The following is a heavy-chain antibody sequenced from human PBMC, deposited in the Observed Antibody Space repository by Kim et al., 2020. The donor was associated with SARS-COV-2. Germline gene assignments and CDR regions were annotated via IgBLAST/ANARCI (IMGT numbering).Heavy chain of an antibody. CDR2: ISSSSSYI. D-gene: IGHD5-18*01. CDR3: ASLGSGYSYGYSSFSFDY. V-gene: IGHV3-21*01. Sequence: GGSLRLSCAASGFTFSSYSMNWVRQAPGKGLEWVSSISSSSSYIYYADSVKGRFTISRDNAKNSLYLQMNSLRAEDMAVYYCASLGSGYSYGYSSFSFDYWGQGTLVTVSS. J-gene: IGHJ4*02. CDR1: GFTFSSYS.